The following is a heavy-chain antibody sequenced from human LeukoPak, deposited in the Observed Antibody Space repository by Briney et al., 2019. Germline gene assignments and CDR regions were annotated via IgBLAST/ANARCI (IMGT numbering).Heavy chain of an antibody. CDR1: GYTFTSYG. J-gene: IGHJ4*02. D-gene: IGHD3-10*01. Sequence: ASVKVSCKASGYTFTSYGISWVRQAPGQGLEWMGWISAYNGNTNYAQKLQGRVTMTTDTPTSTAYMELRSLRSDDTAVYYCARAATEIVLLGNFDYWGQGTLVTVSS. CDR2: ISAYNGNT. CDR3: ARAATEIVLLGNFDY. V-gene: IGHV1-18*01.